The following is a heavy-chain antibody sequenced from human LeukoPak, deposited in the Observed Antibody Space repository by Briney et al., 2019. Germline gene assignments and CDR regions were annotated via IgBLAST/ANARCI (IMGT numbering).Heavy chain of an antibody. CDR2: IYHSGST. Sequence: SETLSLTCAVSGGSISSGNWWSWVRQPPGKGLEWIGEIYHSGSTNYNPSLKSRVTISVDKSKNQFSLKLSSVTAADTAVYYCARERFLEWLSNSFNWFDPWGQGTLVTVSS. J-gene: IGHJ5*02. CDR3: ARERFLEWLSNSFNWFDP. CDR1: GGSISSGNW. D-gene: IGHD3-3*01. V-gene: IGHV4-4*02.